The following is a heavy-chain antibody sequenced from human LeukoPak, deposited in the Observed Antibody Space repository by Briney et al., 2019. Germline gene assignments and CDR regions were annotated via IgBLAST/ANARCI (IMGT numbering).Heavy chain of an antibody. CDR1: GFTFSSYW. CDR2: IKQDGSEK. CDR3: ARGYSSGWYRKGLWFDY. V-gene: IGHV3-7*03. Sequence: GGSLRLSCAASGFTFSSYWMSWVRQAPGKGLEWVANIKQDGSEKYYVDSVKGQFTISRDNAKNSLYLQMNSLRAEDTAVYYCARGYSSGWYRKGLWFDYWGQGTLVTVSS. D-gene: IGHD6-19*01. J-gene: IGHJ4*02.